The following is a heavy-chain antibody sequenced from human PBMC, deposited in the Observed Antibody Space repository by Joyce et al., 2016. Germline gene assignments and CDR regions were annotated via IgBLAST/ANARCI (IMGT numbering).Heavy chain of an antibody. Sequence: QVQLVESGGGVVQPGRSLRLSCVVSGFNLNNYGMHWVRPGPGNGLEWVARIWYDGSNKYYANSVKGRFTISRDFSENTVYLQMNSLRAEDTAVYYCARDREPIAVAGHYGMDVWGQGTTVTVSS. D-gene: IGHD6-19*01. V-gene: IGHV3-33*01. CDR1: GFNLNNYG. J-gene: IGHJ6*02. CDR2: IWYDGSNK. CDR3: ARDREPIAVAGHYGMDV.